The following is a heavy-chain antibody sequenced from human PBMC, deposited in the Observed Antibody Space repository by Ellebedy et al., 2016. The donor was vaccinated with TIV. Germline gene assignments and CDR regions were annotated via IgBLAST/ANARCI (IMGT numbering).Heavy chain of an antibody. CDR2: IYPRDSDT. D-gene: IGHD6-19*01. J-gene: IGHJ5*02. V-gene: IGHV5-51*01. Sequence: GGSLRLSCKTSGYTFTNYWIAWVRQRPGKGLEWMGFIYPRDSDTRYSPSSQGQVTISVDKSINTAYLQWSSLKASDTAMYHCVRMVYGSGWDGYFDPWGQGTLVTVSS. CDR1: GYTFTNYW. CDR3: VRMVYGSGWDGYFDP.